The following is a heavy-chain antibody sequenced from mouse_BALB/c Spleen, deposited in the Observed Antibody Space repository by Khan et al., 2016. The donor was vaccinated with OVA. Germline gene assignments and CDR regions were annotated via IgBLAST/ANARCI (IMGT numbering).Heavy chain of an antibody. D-gene: IGHD1-1*01. CDR1: GYSFTSCYV. CDR2: ISYSGNT. V-gene: IGHV3-1*02. Sequence: VQLQESGPDLVKPSQSLSLSCTVTGYSFTSCYVWNWIRHLPGNLLEFMVFISYSGNTNYNPTLKSRTTITRDTSNNPSYLQLTTLTTEDTATYYGGRTGRIEYWGQGTTLTVSS. J-gene: IGHJ2*01. CDR3: GRTGRIEY.